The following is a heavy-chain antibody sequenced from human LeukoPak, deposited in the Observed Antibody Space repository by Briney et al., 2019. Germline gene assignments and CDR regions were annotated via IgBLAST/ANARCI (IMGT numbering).Heavy chain of an antibody. CDR2: IIPIFGTA. V-gene: IGHV1-69*05. CDR3: ARDWGKGEYYFDY. J-gene: IGHJ4*02. CDR1: GGTFSSYA. D-gene: IGHD3-16*01. Sequence: ASVKVSCKASGGTFSSYAISWVRQAPGQGLEWMGGIIPIFGTANYAQKFQGRVTITTDESTSTAYMELRSLRSDDTAVYYCARDWGKGEYYFDYWGQGTLVTVSS.